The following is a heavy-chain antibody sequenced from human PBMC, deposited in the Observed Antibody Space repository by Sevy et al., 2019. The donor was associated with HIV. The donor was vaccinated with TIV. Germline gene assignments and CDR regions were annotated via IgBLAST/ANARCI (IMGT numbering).Heavy chain of an antibody. J-gene: IGHJ4*02. CDR2: ISTGTDHI. V-gene: IGHV3-11*06. CDR1: GITFSDYH. CDR3: VRRGVDAYNVYFDL. D-gene: IGHD3-10*01. Sequence: GGSLRLSCAASGITFSDYHMTWVRQAPGKGLEWLSYISTGTDHIYYADSAKGRFTISRDDAKKSVYLEMKSLRDQDTALYYCVRRGVDAYNVYFDLWGQGTLVTVSS.